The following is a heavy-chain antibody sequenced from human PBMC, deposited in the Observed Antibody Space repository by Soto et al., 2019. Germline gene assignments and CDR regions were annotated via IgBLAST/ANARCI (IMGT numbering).Heavy chain of an antibody. J-gene: IGHJ4*02. D-gene: IGHD1-1*01. Sequence: GGSLRLSCATSGFTFSSFDMDWVRQAPGKGLEWVSSIHRASTYIYYADSVRGRFTISRDNAKSSLYLQMNSLTVEDTAVYYCARRAVATYHFFDYWGQGALVTVSS. CDR1: GFTFSSFD. CDR3: ARRAVATYHFFDY. V-gene: IGHV3-21*06. CDR2: IHRASTYI.